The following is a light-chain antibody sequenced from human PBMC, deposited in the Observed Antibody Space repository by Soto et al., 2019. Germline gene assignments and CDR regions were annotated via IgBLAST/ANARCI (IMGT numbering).Light chain of an antibody. V-gene: IGLV1-44*01. CDR1: SSNIGSNT. CDR3: VAWDDSLNGYV. CDR2: SNN. J-gene: IGLJ1*01. Sequence: QPVLTQPPSASETPGQRVTISCSGSSSNIGSNTVNWYQQLPGTAPKLLIYSNNQRPSGVPDRFSGSKSGTSAPLAISGLQSEDEADYYCVAWDDSLNGYVFGTGTKVTVL.